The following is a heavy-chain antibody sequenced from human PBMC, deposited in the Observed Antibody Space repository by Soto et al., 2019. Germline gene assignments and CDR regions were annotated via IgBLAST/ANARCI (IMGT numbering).Heavy chain of an antibody. CDR3: ARLWTAAPNYYYYYYMDV. CDR1: GGSISSYY. CDR2: IYYSGSI. J-gene: IGHJ6*03. Sequence: PSETLSLTCTVSGGSISSYYWSWIRQPPGKGLEWIGYIYYSGSINYNPSRKSRVTISVDTSKNQFSLKLSSVTAADTAVYYCARLWTAAPNYYYYYYMDVWGKGTTVTVSS. D-gene: IGHD2-2*01. V-gene: IGHV4-59*08.